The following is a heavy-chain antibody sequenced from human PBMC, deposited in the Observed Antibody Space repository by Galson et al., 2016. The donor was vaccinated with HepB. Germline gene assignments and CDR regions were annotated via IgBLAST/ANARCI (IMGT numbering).Heavy chain of an antibody. D-gene: IGHD1-7*01. CDR2: TSYNGDNK. V-gene: IGHV3-30-3*02. Sequence: SLRLSCAASGFTFFNFNMHWVRQAPGKGLEWVAVTSYNGDNKDYAESVKGRFASSRGNSKNTLFLQLNSLRPEDTAVYYCARWNYGAFDIWGQGTMVTVSS. J-gene: IGHJ3*02. CDR3: ARWNYGAFDI. CDR1: GFTFFNFN.